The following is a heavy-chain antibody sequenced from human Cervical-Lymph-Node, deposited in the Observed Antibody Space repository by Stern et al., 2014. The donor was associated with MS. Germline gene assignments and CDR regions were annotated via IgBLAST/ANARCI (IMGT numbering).Heavy chain of an antibody. Sequence: VESGKSLRLSCAPSGFIFSNYGMHWVRQAPGKGLEWVAVIWYDGSKKYYADSVKGRFTISRDNSRSTLSLQMNSLRAEDTAVYYCARRVAVAGVDAFDIWGQGTVVTVSS. V-gene: IGHV3-33*01. CDR1: GFIFSNYG. CDR3: ARRVAVAGVDAFDI. D-gene: IGHD6-19*01. J-gene: IGHJ3*02. CDR2: IWYDGSKK.